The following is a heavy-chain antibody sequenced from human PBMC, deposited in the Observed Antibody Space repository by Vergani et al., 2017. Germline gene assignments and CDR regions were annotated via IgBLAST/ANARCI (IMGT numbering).Heavy chain of an antibody. CDR1: EFILGTYW. J-gene: IGHJ3*02. D-gene: IGHD6-19*01. CDR3: AKVGRSEVAGTFGAFDI. CDR2: IKQDGSEK. V-gene: IGHV3-7*03. Sequence: EVQLLESGGDLVQPGGSLRLSCTGSEFILGTYWMTWVRQAPRKGLEWVASIKQDGSEKQYVDSVKGRFTISRDNSKNTLFLHMNSLRPEDTAVYYCAKVGRSEVAGTFGAFDIWGQGTMVTVSS.